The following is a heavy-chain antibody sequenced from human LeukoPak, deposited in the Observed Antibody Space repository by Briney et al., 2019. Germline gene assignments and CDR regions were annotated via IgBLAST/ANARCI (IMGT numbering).Heavy chain of an antibody. D-gene: IGHD6-13*01. CDR1: GFTFTTYA. V-gene: IGHV3-23*01. Sequence: PGGSLRLSCAASGFTFTTYAMNWVRQAPGKGLEWVSTISAGGSASYADSVKGRFTISRDNSKNTLYMQMNSLRAEDTAVYYCAKGSSAAAGTGDYWGQGTLVTVSS. CDR2: ISAGGSA. J-gene: IGHJ4*02. CDR3: AKGSSAAAGTGDY.